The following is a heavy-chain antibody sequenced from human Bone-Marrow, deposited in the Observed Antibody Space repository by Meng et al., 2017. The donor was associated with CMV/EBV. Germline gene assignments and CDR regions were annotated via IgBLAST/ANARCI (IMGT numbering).Heavy chain of an antibody. CDR1: GYTFITYG. CDR3: ARDSLAARPGWFDP. CDR2: ISVYNGDT. Sequence: QVQLVQSGAEAKKPGASVKVSWNASGYTFITYGISWVRQAPGQGLEWMGWISVYNGDTNYAENFQGRVTMTTDRSTSTAYLELRSLRFDDTAVYYCARDSLAARPGWFDPWGQGSLVTVSS. D-gene: IGHD6-6*01. J-gene: IGHJ5*02. V-gene: IGHV1-18*01.